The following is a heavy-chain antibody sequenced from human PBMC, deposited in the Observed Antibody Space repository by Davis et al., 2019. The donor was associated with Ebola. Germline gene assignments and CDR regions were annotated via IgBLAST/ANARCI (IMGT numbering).Heavy chain of an antibody. CDR2: ISWNSNSI. Sequence: PGGSLRLSCVASGFNFNDYAMHWVRQVPGKGLEWISGISWNSNSIAYVDSVKGRFTISRENAQNSLYLQMDSLRPADTAFYYCAKDTGYSSLWHRFDYWGQGALVIVSS. J-gene: IGHJ4*02. CDR3: AKDTGYSSLWHRFDY. V-gene: IGHV3-9*01. CDR1: GFNFNDYA. D-gene: IGHD6-13*01.